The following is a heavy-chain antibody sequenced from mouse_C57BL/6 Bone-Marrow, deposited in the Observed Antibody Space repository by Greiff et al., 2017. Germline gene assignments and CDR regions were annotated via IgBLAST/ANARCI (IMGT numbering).Heavy chain of an antibody. J-gene: IGHJ3*01. V-gene: IGHV1-81*01. CDR3: ARGGLRRAY. CDR1: GYPFTSSG. Sequence: VQLQQSGAELARPGASVKLSCKASGYPFTSSGISWVKQEPGQGLEWIGELYPRSGNTYYNEKFKGKATLTADKSSSTAYMELRSLTSEDSAVYFCARGGLRRAYWGQGTLVTVSA. D-gene: IGHD2-2*01. CDR2: LYPRSGNT.